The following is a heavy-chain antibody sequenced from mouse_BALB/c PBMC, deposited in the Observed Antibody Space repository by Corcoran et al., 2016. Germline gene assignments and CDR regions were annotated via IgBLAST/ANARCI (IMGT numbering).Heavy chain of an antibody. CDR2: LDPANGNT. J-gene: IGHJ1*01. CDR1: GFNIKDTY. Sequence: EVQLQQSGAELVKPGASVKLSCTASGFNIKDTYMHWVKQRPEQGLEWIGRLDPANGNTNYDPKYQGKATITADTASNTAYLQLSSLTSEDTADYYCARWDWYFDVWGAGTTVTVSS. V-gene: IGHV14-3*02. CDR3: ARWDWYFDV.